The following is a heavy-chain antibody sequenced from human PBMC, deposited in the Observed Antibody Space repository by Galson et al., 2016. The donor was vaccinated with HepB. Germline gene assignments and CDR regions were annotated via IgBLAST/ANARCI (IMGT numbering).Heavy chain of an antibody. V-gene: IGHV3-7*05. CDR3: AAGAGWVEDY. CDR2: IEKDGSEK. D-gene: IGHD5-24*01. J-gene: IGHJ4*02. Sequence: SLRLSCAASGFNFSTFALHWVRQAPGKGLQWVANIEKDGSEKNYVDSVKGRFTISRDNAKNSLYLQMNTLRAEDTAVYYCAAGAGWVEDYWGQGTLVIVSS. CDR1: GFNFSTFA.